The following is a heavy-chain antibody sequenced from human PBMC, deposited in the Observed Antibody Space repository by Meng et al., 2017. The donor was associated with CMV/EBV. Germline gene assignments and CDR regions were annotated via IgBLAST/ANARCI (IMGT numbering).Heavy chain of an antibody. CDR2: ISGSGGST. D-gene: IGHD2-2*01. J-gene: IGHJ4*02. CDR3: AKAQLLTPYYFDY. Sequence: LKISCAASGFTFSSYAMSWVRQAPGKGLEWVSAISGSGGSTYYADSVKGRFTISRDNSKNTLYLQMNSLRAEDTAVYYCAKAQLLTPYYFDYWGQGTLVTVSS. CDR1: GFTFSSYA. V-gene: IGHV3-23*01.